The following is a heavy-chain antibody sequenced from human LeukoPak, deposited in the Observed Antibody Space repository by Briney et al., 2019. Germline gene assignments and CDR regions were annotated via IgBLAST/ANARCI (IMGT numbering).Heavy chain of an antibody. V-gene: IGHV4-39*02. D-gene: IGHD3-3*01. CDR3: ARDERSIFAD. Sequence: SETLSLTCTVSGGSISSSSYYWGWIRQPPGKGLEWIGSIYYSGSTYYNPSLKSRVTISVDTSKNQFSLKLSSVTAADTAVYYCARDERSIFADWGQGTLVTVSS. J-gene: IGHJ4*02. CDR1: GGSISSSSYY. CDR2: IYYSGST.